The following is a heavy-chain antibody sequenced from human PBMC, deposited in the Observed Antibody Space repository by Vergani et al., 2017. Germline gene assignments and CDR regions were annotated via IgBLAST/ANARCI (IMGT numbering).Heavy chain of an antibody. CDR1: GFTFSDFS. D-gene: IGHD2-8*01. V-gene: IGHV3-21*06. CDR3: ARDCTSGGCPDNYGMDV. Sequence: VQLVESGGGLVKPGGSLRLSCAASGFTFSDFSMSWVRQAPGKGLEWVAFIGSSGPYINYADSVKGRFIISRDNTNNSLYLQLRRLRAEDAAVYDCARDCTSGGCPDNYGMDVWGQGATVTVSS. CDR2: IGSSGPYI. J-gene: IGHJ6*02.